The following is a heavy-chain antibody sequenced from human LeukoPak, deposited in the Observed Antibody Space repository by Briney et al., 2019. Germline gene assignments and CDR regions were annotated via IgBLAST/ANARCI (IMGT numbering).Heavy chain of an antibody. CDR1: GFTFSDYY. J-gene: IGHJ4*02. V-gene: IGHV3-11*01. CDR3: ARASYGDTQTAYDY. D-gene: IGHD4-17*01. Sequence: SGGSLRLSCAASGFTFSDYYMSWIRQAPGKGLEWVSYISSSDSTIYYADSVKGRFTISRDNAKNSLYLQMNSLRAEDTAVYYCARASYGDTQTAYDYWGQGTLVTVSS. CDR2: ISSSDSTI.